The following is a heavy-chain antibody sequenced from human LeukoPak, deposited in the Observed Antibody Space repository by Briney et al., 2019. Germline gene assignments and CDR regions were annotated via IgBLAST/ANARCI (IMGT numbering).Heavy chain of an antibody. D-gene: IGHD4-17*01. CDR2: ISDDGSNK. J-gene: IGHJ4*02. CDR3: ARGYGDFDY. Sequence: PGGSLRLSCAASGFTFSSYAMHWVRQAPGKGLEWVAVISDDGSNKYYADSVKGRFTIFRDNPKNTLYLQMNSLRPEDTAVYYCARGYGDFDYWGPGTLVTVSS. CDR1: GFTFSSYA. V-gene: IGHV3-30-3*01.